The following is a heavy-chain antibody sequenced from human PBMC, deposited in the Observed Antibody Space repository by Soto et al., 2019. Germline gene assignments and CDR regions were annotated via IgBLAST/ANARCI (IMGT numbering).Heavy chain of an antibody. Sequence: ELQLVESGGGLVQPGESLRLSCAASGFTFSYYWMHWVRQAPGKGLVWVSRIHSDGSSTTYADSVKGRFTISRDNARNTVYLQMNSLRVEDTAVYYCARGDRGAFDIWGQGTVVTVSS. CDR3: ARGDRGAFDI. CDR1: GFTFSYYW. J-gene: IGHJ3*02. CDR2: IHSDGSST. D-gene: IGHD1-26*01. V-gene: IGHV3-74*01.